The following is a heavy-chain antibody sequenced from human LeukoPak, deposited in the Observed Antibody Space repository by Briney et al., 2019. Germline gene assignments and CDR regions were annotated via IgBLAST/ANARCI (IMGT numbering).Heavy chain of an antibody. V-gene: IGHV4-39*07. Sequence: PSETLSLPCTVSGHSFSRSSYYCGWSRQPPGKGLERLGGIYYSGSTYYNPSLKSRVTISVDTSKNQFSLKLSSVTAADTAVYYCAREGIAVAGTISWFDPWGQGTLVTVSS. CDR2: IYYSGST. D-gene: IGHD6-19*01. CDR1: GHSFSRSSYY. CDR3: AREGIAVAGTISWFDP. J-gene: IGHJ5*02.